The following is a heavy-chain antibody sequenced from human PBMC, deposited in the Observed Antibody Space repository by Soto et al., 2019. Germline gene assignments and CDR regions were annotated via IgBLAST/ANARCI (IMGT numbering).Heavy chain of an antibody. J-gene: IGHJ4*02. Sequence: ASVKVSCKASGYIFTSYGISWVRQAPGQGLEWMGLISYYNGNTKYAHNLQGRVSLTTDTYTYTAYMERRSLQSYDTAVYYCARDFSSDLSAPGAVCHXWGQAAMVTVSX. CDR1: GYIFTSYG. CDR2: ISYYNGNT. CDR3: ARDFSSDLSAPGAVCHX. V-gene: IGHV1-18*01. D-gene: IGHD2-2*01.